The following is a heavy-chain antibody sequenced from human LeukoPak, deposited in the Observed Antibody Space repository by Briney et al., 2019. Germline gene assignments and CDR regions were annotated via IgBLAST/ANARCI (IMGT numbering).Heavy chain of an antibody. Sequence: SETLSLTCAVSGVSISSSNWWSGLRPPPGKRQGGFGKVCNSGDTNYPPSPKSRVTISADNSNNPLSLRLNAVTAADAAVCDCARGEARGAATVYVGYWGRGILVTVSS. CDR3: ARGEARGAATVYVGY. V-gene: IGHV4-4*02. CDR1: GVSISSSNW. D-gene: IGHD2-15*01. J-gene: IGHJ4*02. CDR2: VCNSGDT.